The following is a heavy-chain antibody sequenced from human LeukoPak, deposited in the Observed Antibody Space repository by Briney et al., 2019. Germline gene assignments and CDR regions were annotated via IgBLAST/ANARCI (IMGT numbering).Heavy chain of an antibody. CDR2: INPNSGGT. CDR3: ASTQAGWDSSGYYYFDY. J-gene: IGHJ4*02. V-gene: IGHV1-2*06. Sequence: VASVKVSCKASGYTFTGYYMHWVRQAPGQGLEWMGRINPNSGGTNYAQKFQGRVTMTRDTSISTAYMELSRLRSDDTAVYYCASTQAGWDSSGYYYFDYWGQGTLVTVSS. CDR1: GYTFTGYY. D-gene: IGHD3-22*01.